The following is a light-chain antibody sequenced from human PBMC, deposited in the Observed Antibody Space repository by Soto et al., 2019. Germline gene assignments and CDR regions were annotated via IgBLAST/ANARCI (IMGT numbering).Light chain of an antibody. Sequence: EIVLTQSPGTLSLSPGERATLSCRASQSVSSAYLAWYQHKPGQPPTLLIYAASSRVTGIPDRFSGSVSGTDFTLTISGLEPEDFAVYYGQQYGSSSTWTFGQGTKVEIK. V-gene: IGKV3-20*01. CDR3: QQYGSSSTWT. J-gene: IGKJ1*01. CDR1: QSVSSAY. CDR2: AAS.